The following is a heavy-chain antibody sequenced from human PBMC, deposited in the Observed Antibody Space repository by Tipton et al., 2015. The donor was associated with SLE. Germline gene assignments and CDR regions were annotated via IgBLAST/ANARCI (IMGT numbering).Heavy chain of an antibody. V-gene: IGHV4-34*01. D-gene: IGHD3-3*01. Sequence: LRLSCAVYGGSFSGYYWSWIRQPPGKGLEWIGEINHSGSTYYNPSLKSRVTISVDTSKNQFSLKLSSVTAADTAVYYCARDGRGYDFWSGYYSHYYYYGMDVWGQGTTVTVSS. J-gene: IGHJ6*02. CDR3: ARDGRGYDFWSGYYSHYYYYGMDV. CDR2: INHSGST. CDR1: GGSFSGYY.